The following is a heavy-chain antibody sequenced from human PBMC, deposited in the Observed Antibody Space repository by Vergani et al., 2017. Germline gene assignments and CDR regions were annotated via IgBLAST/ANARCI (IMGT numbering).Heavy chain of an antibody. CDR2: IWYDGSNK. CDR3: AKDNPQNYYDTEGYFDY. J-gene: IGHJ4*02. Sequence: QVQLVESGGGVVQPGRSLRLSCAASGFTFSSYGMHWVRQAPGKGLEWVAVIWYDGSNKYYADSVKGRFTISRDNSKNTLYLQMNSLRAEDTAVYYCAKDNPQNYYDTEGYFDYWGQGTLVTVSS. V-gene: IGHV3-33*06. CDR1: GFTFSSYG. D-gene: IGHD3-22*01.